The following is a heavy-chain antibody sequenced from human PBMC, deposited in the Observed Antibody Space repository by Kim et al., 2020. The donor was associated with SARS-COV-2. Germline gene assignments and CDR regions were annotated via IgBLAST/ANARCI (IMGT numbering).Heavy chain of an antibody. CDR3: ARDSLCLEY. V-gene: IGHV3-33*05. CDR2: ISYDGRST. CDR1: GFTFSSYA. Sequence: GGSLRLSCAASGFTFSSYAMHWVRQAPGKGLEWVAVISYDGRSTNCADSVKGRFTISRDNSKNTLYLQMNSLRAEDTAVYYCARDSLCLEYWGERTLVTVSS. J-gene: IGHJ4*02.